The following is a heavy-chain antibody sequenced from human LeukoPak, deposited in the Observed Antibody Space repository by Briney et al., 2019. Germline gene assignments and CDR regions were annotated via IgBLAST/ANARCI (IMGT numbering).Heavy chain of an antibody. V-gene: IGHV4-39*01. D-gene: IGHD3-10*01. Sequence: IFSSYSMSWVRQAPGKGLEWIGSIYYSGSTYYNPSLKSRVTISVDTSKNQFSLKLNSVTATDTAVYYCARHYGPWGQGTPVTVSS. J-gene: IGHJ4*02. CDR2: IYYSGST. CDR1: IFSSYS. CDR3: ARHYGP.